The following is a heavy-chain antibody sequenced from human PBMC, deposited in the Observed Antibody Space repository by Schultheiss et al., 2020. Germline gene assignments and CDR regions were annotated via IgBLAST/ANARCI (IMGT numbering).Heavy chain of an antibody. CDR1: GFTVSSNY. J-gene: IGHJ5*02. CDR3: ARGFGVAARNWFDP. D-gene: IGHD3-10*01. V-gene: IGHV3-53*05. CDR2: IYSGGST. Sequence: GGSLRLSCAASGFTVSSNYMSWVRQAPGKGLEWVSVIYSGGSTYYADSVKGRFTISRDNSKNTLYLQMNSLRAEDTAVYYCARGFGVAARNWFDPWGQGTLVNVYS.